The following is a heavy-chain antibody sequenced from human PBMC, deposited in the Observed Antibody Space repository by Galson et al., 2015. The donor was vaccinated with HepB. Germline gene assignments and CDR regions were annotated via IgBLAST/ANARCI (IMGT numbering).Heavy chain of an antibody. CDR3: ARVRLTVTDGGWFDS. Sequence: SVKVSCKASGHTLRNYGIGWVRQAPGQGLEWMGWISPYNGDTHYAQGLQARATVTKDTSTNTVYMELNSLRSDDTAVYFCARVRLTVTDGGWFDSWGQGTLVIVSS. D-gene: IGHD2-21*02. J-gene: IGHJ5*01. V-gene: IGHV1-18*01. CDR2: ISPYNGDT. CDR1: GHTLRNYG.